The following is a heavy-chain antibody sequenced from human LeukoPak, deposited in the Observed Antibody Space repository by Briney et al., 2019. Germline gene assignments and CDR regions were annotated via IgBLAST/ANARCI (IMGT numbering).Heavy chain of an antibody. D-gene: IGHD6-13*01. CDR1: GFTFSTYS. Sequence: GGSLRLSCAASGFTFSTYSMNWVRQAPGKGLEWVSSISSSSSYIYYADSMKGRFTISRDNAKNSLYLQMNSLRAEDTAVYYCARDLRGSSWYAGRGNWFDPWGQGTLVTVSS. J-gene: IGHJ5*02. V-gene: IGHV3-21*06. CDR3: ARDLRGSSWYAGRGNWFDP. CDR2: ISSSSSYI.